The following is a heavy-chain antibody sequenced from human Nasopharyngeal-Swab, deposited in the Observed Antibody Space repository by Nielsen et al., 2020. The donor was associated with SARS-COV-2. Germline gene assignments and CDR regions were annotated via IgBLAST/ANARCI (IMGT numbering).Heavy chain of an antibody. CDR2: IYHSGST. J-gene: IGHJ3*02. Sequence: SETLSLTCAVSGGSISSRNWRRWGRQPPGKGLEWIGEIYHSGSTNYNPSLTSRVTISVDKSKNQSSLKLRSVTAADTAVFYCARHMLGGPTAFDIWGQGTVVTVSS. CDR1: GGSISSRNW. CDR3: ARHMLGGPTAFDI. D-gene: IGHD2-8*01. V-gene: IGHV4-4*02.